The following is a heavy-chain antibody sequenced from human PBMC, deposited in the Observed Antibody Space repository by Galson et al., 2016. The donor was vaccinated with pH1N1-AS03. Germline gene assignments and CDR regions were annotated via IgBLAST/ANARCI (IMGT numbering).Heavy chain of an antibody. Sequence: SVKVSCKAYGNTFSINAVSWVRQAPGQGPEWMGGISPLLRTALYAQKWQGRVTITADESTSTAYMELSSLTSEDTAVYYCETLYTDDLDYWGQGTLVTVSS. J-gene: IGHJ4*02. CDR1: GNTFSINA. CDR3: ETLYTDDLDY. D-gene: IGHD2-2*02. CDR2: ISPLLRTA. V-gene: IGHV1-69*13.